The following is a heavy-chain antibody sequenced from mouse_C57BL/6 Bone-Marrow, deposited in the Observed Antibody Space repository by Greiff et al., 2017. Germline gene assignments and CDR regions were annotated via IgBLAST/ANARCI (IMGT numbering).Heavy chain of an antibody. J-gene: IGHJ3*01. Sequence: QVQLQQPGAELVKPGASVKLSCKASGYTFTSYWMHWVKQRPGQGLEWIGMIHPNSGSTNYNEKFKSKATLTVDKSSSTAYMQLSSLTSEDSAVYYCAKGGSNLDWFAYWGQGTLVTVSA. CDR1: GYTFTSYW. CDR3: AKGGSNLDWFAY. D-gene: IGHD2-5*01. CDR2: IHPNSGST. V-gene: IGHV1-64*01.